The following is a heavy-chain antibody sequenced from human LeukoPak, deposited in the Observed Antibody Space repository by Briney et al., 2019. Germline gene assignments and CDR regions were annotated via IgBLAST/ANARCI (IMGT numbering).Heavy chain of an antibody. D-gene: IGHD2-15*01. V-gene: IGHV3-30*03. CDR3: ARGAPYCSGGSCMYYFDY. Sequence: PGRSLRLSCAASGFTFSSYGMHWVRQAPGKGLEWVAVISYGGSNKYYADSVKGRFTISRDNSKNSLYLQMNSLRAEDTAVYYCARGAPYCSGGSCMYYFDYWGQGTLVTVSS. CDR1: GFTFSSYG. CDR2: ISYGGSNK. J-gene: IGHJ4*02.